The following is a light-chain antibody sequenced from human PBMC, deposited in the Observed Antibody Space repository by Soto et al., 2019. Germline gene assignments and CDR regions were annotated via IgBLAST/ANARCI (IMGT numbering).Light chain of an antibody. CDR2: KAS. Sequence: DIQIGQSTSTLSGPGGDRVTITCRASQTISSWLAWYKQKQGKAPKLLIYKASTLKSGVPSRFSGSGSGTEFTLTISSMQPDDFETYYCQHYNSYSEAFGQGTKV. J-gene: IGKJ1*01. V-gene: IGKV1-5*03. CDR3: QHYNSYSEA. CDR1: QTISSW.